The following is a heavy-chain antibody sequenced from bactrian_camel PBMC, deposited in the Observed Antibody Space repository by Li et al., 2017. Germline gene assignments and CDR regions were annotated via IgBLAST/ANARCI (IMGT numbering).Heavy chain of an antibody. V-gene: IGHV3S40*01. Sequence: VQLVESGGGSVQAGGSLRLSCAFDAYTPANVRMAWFRQAPGKGLEWVSLINRGDSSTYYADSVKGRFTASRDNAQNTVYLQMNSLKPDDTAVYSCARVRGVVAVGFVDYWGQGTQVTVSS. J-gene: IGHJ4*01. D-gene: IGHD6*01. CDR1: AYTPANVR. CDR2: INRGDSST. CDR3: ARVRGVVAVGFVDY.